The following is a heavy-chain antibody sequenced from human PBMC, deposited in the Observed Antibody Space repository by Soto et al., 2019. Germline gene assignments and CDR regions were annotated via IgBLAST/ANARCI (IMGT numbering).Heavy chain of an antibody. Sequence: QVQLVQSGAEVKKPGASVKVSCKASGYTFTSYAMHWVRQAPGQRLEWMGWINAGNGNTKYSQKFQGRVTITRDTSASKAYMELSSLRSEDTAVYYCARDRPRWSTEDDAFDIWGQGTMVTVSS. V-gene: IGHV1-3*01. J-gene: IGHJ3*02. CDR1: GYTFTSYA. CDR2: INAGNGNT. CDR3: ARDRPRWSTEDDAFDI. D-gene: IGHD3-3*01.